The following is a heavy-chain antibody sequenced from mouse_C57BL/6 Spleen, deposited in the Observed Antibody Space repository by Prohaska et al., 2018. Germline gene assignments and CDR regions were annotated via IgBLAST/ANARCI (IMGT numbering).Heavy chain of an antibody. J-gene: IGHJ4*01. CDR1: GYSITSGYY. V-gene: IGHV3-6*01. D-gene: IGHD1-1*01. Sequence: DVQLQESGPGLVKPSQSLSLTCSFTGYSITSGYYWNWIRQFPGNKLEWMGYISYDGSNNYNPSLKNRIAITRDTSKNQFFLKLNSVTTEDTATYYCARRGNYGSFMDYWGQGTSVTVSS. CDR2: ISYDGSN. CDR3: ARRGNYGSFMDY.